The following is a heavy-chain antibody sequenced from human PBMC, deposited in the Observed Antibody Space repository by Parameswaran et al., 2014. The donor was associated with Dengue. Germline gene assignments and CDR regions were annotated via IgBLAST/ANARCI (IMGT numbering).Heavy chain of an antibody. CDR3: VINSGTYPYDDY. J-gene: IGHJ4*02. V-gene: IGHV4-39*07. CDR2: MYYSGST. D-gene: IGHD1-26*01. Sequence: WIRQPQEGLEWIGSMYYSGSTYYNPSLKSRVTISVDTSKNQFSLKLSSVTAADTAMYYCVINSGTYPYDDYWGQGTLVTVSS.